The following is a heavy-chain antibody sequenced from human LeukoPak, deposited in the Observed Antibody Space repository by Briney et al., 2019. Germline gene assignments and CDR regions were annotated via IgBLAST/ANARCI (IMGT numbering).Heavy chain of an antibody. D-gene: IGHD2-21*02. V-gene: IGHV4-4*09. CDR2: IYTSGST. Sequence: KTSETLSLTCTVSGGSISNYYWSWIRQPPGKGLEWIGYIYTSGSTNYNPSLESRVTISVDTSKNHFSLKLSSVTAADTAVYYCARTVVVTAIHFLDYWGQGTLVTVSS. CDR3: ARTVVVTAIHFLDY. J-gene: IGHJ4*02. CDR1: GGSISNYY.